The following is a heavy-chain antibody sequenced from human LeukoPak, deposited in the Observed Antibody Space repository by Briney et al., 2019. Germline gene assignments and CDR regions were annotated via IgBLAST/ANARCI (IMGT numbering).Heavy chain of an antibody. CDR2: ISGSGGNT. J-gene: IGHJ4*02. D-gene: IGHD2-8*02. CDR1: GFMFSPYA. V-gene: IGHV3-23*01. CDR3: AKAKITVGKGKYYFDY. Sequence: PGGSLRLACAASGFMFSPYAMSWVRQAPGKGLEWVSSISGSGGNTYYADSVKGRLTISRDSSKNTLYLQMNSLRAEDTAVYYCAKAKITVGKGKYYFDYWGQGTLVTVSS.